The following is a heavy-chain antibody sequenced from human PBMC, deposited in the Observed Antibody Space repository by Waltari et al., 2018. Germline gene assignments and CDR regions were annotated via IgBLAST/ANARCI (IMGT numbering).Heavy chain of an antibody. J-gene: IGHJ5*02. CDR3: ARGGRVALKNWFDP. Sequence: QVQLQESGPGLVKPSETLSLTCTVSGCSISSYYWTWIRQPPGKGLEWIGYIYYSVSTNYNPSLKSRVTISVDTSKNQFSLKLSSVTAADTAVYYCARGGRVALKNWFDPWGQGTLVTVSS. V-gene: IGHV4-59*01. D-gene: IGHD3-3*01. CDR2: IYYSVST. CDR1: GCSISSYY.